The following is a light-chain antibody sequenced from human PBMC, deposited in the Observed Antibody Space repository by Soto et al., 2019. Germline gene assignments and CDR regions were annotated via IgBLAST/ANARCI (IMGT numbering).Light chain of an antibody. J-gene: IGLJ2*01. CDR2: DVG. Sequence: QSVLTQPRSVSGSPGQSVTIPCAGTSGDVGGYNYVSWYQQHPGKAPKLMIYDVGKRPSGVPDRFSGSKSGNTASLTISGLQAEDEADYNCCSYAGSYTSVLFGGGTKLTVL. CDR3: CSYAGSYTSVL. CDR1: SGDVGGYNY. V-gene: IGLV2-11*01.